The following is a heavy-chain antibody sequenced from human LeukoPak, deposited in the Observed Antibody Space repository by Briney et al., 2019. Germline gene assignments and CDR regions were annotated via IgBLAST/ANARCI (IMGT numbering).Heavy chain of an antibody. J-gene: IGHJ4*02. CDR1: GFLVNTNY. V-gene: IGHV3-53*01. Sequence: GGSLRLSCAASGFLVNTNYMTWVRQAPGRGLEWVSFIYADGNTYYADSVKGRFTISRDISKNAVYLQMNSLRAEDTAVYYCARDSYGDANFDSWGQGTLVIVSS. CDR3: ARDSYGDANFDS. CDR2: IYADGNT. D-gene: IGHD4-17*01.